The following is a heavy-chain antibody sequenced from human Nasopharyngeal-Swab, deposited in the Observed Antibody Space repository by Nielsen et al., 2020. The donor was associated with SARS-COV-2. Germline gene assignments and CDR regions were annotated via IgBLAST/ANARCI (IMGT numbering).Heavy chain of an antibody. J-gene: IGHJ6*02. CDR1: GGTFSSYA. CDR2: IIPIFGTA. Sequence: SVKVSCKASGGTFSSYAISWVRQAPGQGLEWMGGIIPIFGTANYAQKFQGRVTITADESTSTAYMELSSLRSEDTAVYYCASRGGRWLQPVGSGMDVWGQGTTVTVSS. D-gene: IGHD5-24*01. V-gene: IGHV1-69*13. CDR3: ASRGGRWLQPVGSGMDV.